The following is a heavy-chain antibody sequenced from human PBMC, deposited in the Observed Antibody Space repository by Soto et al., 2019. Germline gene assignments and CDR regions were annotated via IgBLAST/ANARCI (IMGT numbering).Heavy chain of an antibody. V-gene: IGHV4-4*02. CDR2: TYHSGST. D-gene: IGHD1-26*01. CDR1: GGSISSDNW. CDR3: ARVAWESPSDYFDX. J-gene: IGHJ4*02. Sequence: SDTLSLTCAVSGGSISSDNWWSWVRQPTGKGLEWIWQTYHSGSTNYNTYLKSRVAISVDKSNNHFSLNLSSVSAAETAVYFCARVAWESPSDYFDXWGQGTLATVSX.